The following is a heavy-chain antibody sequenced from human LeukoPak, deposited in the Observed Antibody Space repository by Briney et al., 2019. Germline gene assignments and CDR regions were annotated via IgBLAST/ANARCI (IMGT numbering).Heavy chain of an antibody. CDR2: INPNSGGT. D-gene: IGHD3-22*01. V-gene: IGHV1-2*02. J-gene: IGHJ4*02. Sequence: ASVKVSCKASGYTFTGYYMHWVRQAPGQGLEWMGWINPNSGGTNYAQKFQGRVTMTRDTSISTAYMGLGRLRSDDTAVYYCARNLNYYDSSSWGQGTLVTVSS. CDR3: ARNLNYYDSSS. CDR1: GYTFTGYY.